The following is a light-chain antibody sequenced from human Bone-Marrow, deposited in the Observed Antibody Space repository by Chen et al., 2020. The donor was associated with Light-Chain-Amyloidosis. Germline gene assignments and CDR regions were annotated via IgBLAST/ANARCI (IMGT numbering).Light chain of an antibody. CDR3: QVWDRNDCRPV. V-gene: IGLV3-21*02. J-gene: IGLJ3*02. CDR2: DDS. Sequence: SYVLPQPSSVSVAPGQTATIACGGNNIGSTSVHWYQQTPGQAPLLVVYDDSDRPSGIPGRFSRTNSGNTATLTISRVEAGDEADYFCQVWDRNDCRPVFGGRTKLTVL. CDR1: NIGSTS.